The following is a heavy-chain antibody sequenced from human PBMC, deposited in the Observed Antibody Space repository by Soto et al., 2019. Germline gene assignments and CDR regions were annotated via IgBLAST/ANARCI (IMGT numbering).Heavy chain of an antibody. V-gene: IGHV4-4*02. CDR2: IYYSGST. CDR1: GGSISSSNW. Sequence: SETLSLTCAVSGGSISSSNWWSWVRQPPGKGLEWIGEIYYSGSTYYNPSLKSRVTISVDTSKNQFSLKLSSVTAADTAVYYCARQGAAGKYYYYYYGMDVWGQGTTVTVSS. D-gene: IGHD6-13*01. CDR3: ARQGAAGKYYYYYYGMDV. J-gene: IGHJ6*02.